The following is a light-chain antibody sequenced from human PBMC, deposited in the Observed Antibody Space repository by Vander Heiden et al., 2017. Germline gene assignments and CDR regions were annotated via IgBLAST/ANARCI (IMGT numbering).Light chain of an antibody. V-gene: IGLV3-21*02. CDR1: NIGAKS. J-gene: IGLJ2*01. CDR2: DTT. Sequence: SYVLTQAPSVLVAPGQTARITCGGHNIGAKSVHWYHQKAGQAPVLVVHDTTDRPSGIPARITGSNSGDTATLTISRVEAGDEADYYCQVWNRDTVMGIFGGGTKLTVL. CDR3: QVWNRDTVMGI.